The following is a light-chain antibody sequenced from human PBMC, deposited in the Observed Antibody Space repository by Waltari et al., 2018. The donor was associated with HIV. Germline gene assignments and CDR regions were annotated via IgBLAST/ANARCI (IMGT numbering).Light chain of an antibody. CDR3: QQYGNSPYT. J-gene: IGKJ2*01. CDR1: QSVRSTY. CDR2: GVS. V-gene: IGKV3-20*01. Sequence: EIVLTQSPSTLSLSPGERVTLSCRASQSVRSTYLAWYQQKPGQAPRLLIHGVSSRATGIPARFSGSGSGTDFTLTISSLQPEDFAVYYCQQYGNSPYTFGLGTKLGI.